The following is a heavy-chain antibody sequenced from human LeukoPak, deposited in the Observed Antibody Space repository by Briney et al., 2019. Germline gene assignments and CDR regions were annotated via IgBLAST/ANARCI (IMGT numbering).Heavy chain of an antibody. D-gene: IGHD5-18*01. CDR1: GYTFTSYD. V-gene: IGHV1-2*02. CDR2: INPSSGGT. J-gene: IGHJ4*02. Sequence: SVKVSCKASGYTFTSYDINWVRQATGQGLEWMGWINPSSGGTNYAQKFQGRVTMTGDTSISTVYMELSRLSSDDTAVYFCAGRPDTAMVPIFDYWGQGTLVTISS. CDR3: AGRPDTAMVPIFDY.